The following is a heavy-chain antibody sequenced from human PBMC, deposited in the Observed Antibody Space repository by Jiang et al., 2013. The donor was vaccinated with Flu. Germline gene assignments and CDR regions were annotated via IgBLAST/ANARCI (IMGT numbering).Heavy chain of an antibody. Sequence: GAEVKKPGASVKVSCKASGYTFTSYGISWVRQAPGQGLEWMGWISAYNGNTNYAQKLQGRVTMTTDTSTSTAYMELRSLRSDDTAVYYCARITYYYDSSGYYSKYYFDYWGQGTLVTVSS. J-gene: IGHJ4*02. V-gene: IGHV1-18*01. CDR1: GYTFTSYG. CDR2: ISAYNGNT. CDR3: ARITYYYDSSGYYSKYYFDY. D-gene: IGHD3-22*01.